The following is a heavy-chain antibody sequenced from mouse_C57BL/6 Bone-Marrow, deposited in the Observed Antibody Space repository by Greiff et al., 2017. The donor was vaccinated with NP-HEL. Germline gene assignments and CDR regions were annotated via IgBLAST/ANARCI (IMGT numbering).Heavy chain of an antibody. CDR1: GSAFSSSW. CDR3: ARRVLRY. J-gene: IGHJ3*01. Sequence: SGPELVKPGASVKISCKASGSAFSSSWRNWVKQRPGKGLEWLGRICPGDGDTNYNGKFNGKATLPADKSSSPASMQHSSLTSEDSAVYFCARRVLRYWGQGTLVTVSA. CDR2: ICPGDGDT. V-gene: IGHV1-82*01. D-gene: IGHD1-1*01.